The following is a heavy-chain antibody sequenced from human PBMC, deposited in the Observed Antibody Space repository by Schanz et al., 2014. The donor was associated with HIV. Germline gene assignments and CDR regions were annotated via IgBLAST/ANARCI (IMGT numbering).Heavy chain of an antibody. J-gene: IGHJ4*02. Sequence: VQMLESGGGSVQPGGSLRVSCAASGFSFSRYAMNWVRQAPGKGLQWVAVISHNGNNDYYAESVKGRVTISRDNSKNTLYLQMNNLKTEDTAVYYCAKAGLFFGQLWLGFFDYWGQGAQVTVSS. D-gene: IGHD5-18*01. CDR3: AKAGLFFGQLWLGFFDY. CDR1: GFSFSRYA. V-gene: IGHV3-30*18. CDR2: ISHNGNND.